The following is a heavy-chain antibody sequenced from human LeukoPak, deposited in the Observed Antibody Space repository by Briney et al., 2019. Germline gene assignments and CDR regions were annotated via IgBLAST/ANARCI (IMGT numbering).Heavy chain of an antibody. V-gene: IGHV1-69*06. J-gene: IGHJ6*03. D-gene: IGHD3-22*01. Sequence: SVKLSRNAAGYSFSSYAISWMRQAPGQGLGWMGGIIPNFGTANYAQTSQGRVTITADKSTSTPYTELSSRRPQDTPGDYCARVARGRGWHYYDSKWGYMDVWGKGTTVSVSS. CDR3: ARVARGRGWHYYDSKWGYMDV. CDR1: GYSFSSYA. CDR2: IIPNFGTA.